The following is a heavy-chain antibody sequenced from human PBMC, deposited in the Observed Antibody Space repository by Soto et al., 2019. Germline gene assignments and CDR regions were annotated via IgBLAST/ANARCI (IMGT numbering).Heavy chain of an antibody. CDR2: IIPIFGTA. Sequence: SVKVSCKASGGTFSSYAISWVRQAPGQGLEWMGGIIPIFGTANYAQKFQGRVTITADESTSTAYMELSSLRSEDTAVYYCARDHTADFWSGYYPYGMDVWGQGTTVTVSS. CDR3: ARDHTADFWSGYYPYGMDV. J-gene: IGHJ6*02. V-gene: IGHV1-69*13. CDR1: GGTFSSYA. D-gene: IGHD3-3*01.